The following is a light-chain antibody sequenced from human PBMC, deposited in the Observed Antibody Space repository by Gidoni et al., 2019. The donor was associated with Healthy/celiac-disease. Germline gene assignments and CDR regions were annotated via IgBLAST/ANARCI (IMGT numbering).Light chain of an antibody. J-gene: IGKJ3*01. CDR2: GAS. V-gene: IGKV3-20*01. CDR1: QSVNSSY. Sequence: IVLTQSPGTLSLSPGESATLSCRASQSVNSSYLAWYQQKPGQAPRLLIYGASSRATGIPDRFSGSGSGTDFTLTISRLEPEDFAVYYCQQYGSSPLTFGPGTKVDIK. CDR3: QQYGSSPLT.